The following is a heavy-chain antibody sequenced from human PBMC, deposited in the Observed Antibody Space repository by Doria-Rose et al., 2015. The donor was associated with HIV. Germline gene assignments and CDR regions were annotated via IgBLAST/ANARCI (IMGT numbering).Heavy chain of an antibody. CDR3: ARIKSSRWYHKYYFDF. CDR1: GVSLSSPGMG. Sequence: QVTLKESGPVLVKPTETLTLTCTVSGVSLSSPGMGVSWIRQPPGKALEWLANIFSDDERSYKTSLKSRLTISRGTSKGQVVLTMTDMDPVDTATYYCARIKSSRWYHKYYFDFWGQGTPVIVSA. J-gene: IGHJ4*02. D-gene: IGHD6-13*01. V-gene: IGHV2-26*01. CDR2: IFSDDER.